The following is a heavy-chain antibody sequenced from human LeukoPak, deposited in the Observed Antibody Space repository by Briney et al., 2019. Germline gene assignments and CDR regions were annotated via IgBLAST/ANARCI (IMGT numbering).Heavy chain of an antibody. CDR2: IDTANGNT. CDR1: GYTFTSYA. D-gene: IGHD3-22*01. J-gene: IGHJ4*02. Sequence: ASVKVSCKASGYTFTSYAMHWVRQAPGHRLDWMGWIDTANGNTQYSQKFQGRVTITRDTSASTAYMELSSLRSEDTAVYYCARVSGYYDSSGSPTDYWGQGTLVTVSS. CDR3: ARVSGYYDSSGSPTDY. V-gene: IGHV1-3*04.